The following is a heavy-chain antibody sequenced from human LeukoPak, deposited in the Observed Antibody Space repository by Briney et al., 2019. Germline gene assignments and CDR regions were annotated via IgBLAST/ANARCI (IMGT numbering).Heavy chain of an antibody. J-gene: IGHJ6*03. CDR1: GFTFSSYS. CDR3: VRDPSYGSSWYYYMDV. V-gene: IGHV3-21*01. Sequence: GGSLRLSCAASGFTFSSYSMNWVRQAPGKGLEWVSSISSSSSYIYYADSVKGRYTISRDNSKNSLYLQMDSLRVEDTAVYYCVRDPSYGSSWYYYMDVWGEGTTVTVSS. CDR2: ISSSSSYI. D-gene: IGHD6-13*01.